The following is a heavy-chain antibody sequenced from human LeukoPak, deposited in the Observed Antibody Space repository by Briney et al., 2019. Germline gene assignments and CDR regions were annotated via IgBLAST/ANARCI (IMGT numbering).Heavy chain of an antibody. D-gene: IGHD2-21*02. CDR1: GGSFSGYY. Sequence: PSETLSLTCAVYGGSFSGYYWSWIRQPPGKGLEWIGYIYYSGSTNYNPSLKSRVTISVDTSKNQFSLKLSSVTAADTAVYYCARGPYCGGDYYMLEYYFDYWGQGTLVTVSS. J-gene: IGHJ4*02. V-gene: IGHV4-59*01. CDR2: IYYSGST. CDR3: ARGPYCGGDYYMLEYYFDY.